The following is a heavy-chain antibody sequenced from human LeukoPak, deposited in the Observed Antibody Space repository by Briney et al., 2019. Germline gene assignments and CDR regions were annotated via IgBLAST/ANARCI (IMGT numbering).Heavy chain of an antibody. V-gene: IGHV4-39*01. Sequence: SETLSLTCTVSGGSISSSSYYWGWIRQPPGKGLEWIGSIYYSGSTYYNPSLKSRVTISVDTSKNQFSLKLSSVTAADTAVYYCARLKGDYDYVWGSYRPTPFLGYWGQGTLVTVSS. D-gene: IGHD3-16*02. CDR2: IYYSGST. J-gene: IGHJ4*02. CDR1: GGSISSSSYY. CDR3: ARLKGDYDYVWGSYRPTPFLGY.